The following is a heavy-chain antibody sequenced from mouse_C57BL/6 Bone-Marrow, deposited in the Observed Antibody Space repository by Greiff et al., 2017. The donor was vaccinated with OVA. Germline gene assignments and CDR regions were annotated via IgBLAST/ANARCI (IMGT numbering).Heavy chain of an antibody. Sequence: QVQLQQPGAELVRPGSSVKLSCKASGYTFTSYWMHWVKQRPIQGLEWIGNIDPSDSDTHYNQKFKDKATLTVDKSSSTAYMQLSSLTSEDSAVYYCARAGVDYYGGSYGWFAYWGQGTLVTVSA. CDR1: GYTFTSYW. CDR3: ARAGVDYYGGSYGWFAY. V-gene: IGHV1-52*01. D-gene: IGHD1-1*01. J-gene: IGHJ3*01. CDR2: IDPSDSDT.